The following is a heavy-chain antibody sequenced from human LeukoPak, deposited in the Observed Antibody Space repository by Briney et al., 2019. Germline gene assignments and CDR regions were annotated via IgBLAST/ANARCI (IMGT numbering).Heavy chain of an antibody. V-gene: IGHV3-23*01. D-gene: IGHD3-16*02. CDR2: ISGSGGST. CDR3: AKNYRTDYYYYYYMDV. CDR1: GFTFDDYA. J-gene: IGHJ6*03. Sequence: GRSLRLSCAASGFTFDDYAMHWVRQAPGKGLEWVSGISGSGGSTYYADSVKGRFTISRDNSKNTLYLQMNSLRAEDTAVYYCAKNYRTDYYYYYYMDVWGKGTTVTVSS.